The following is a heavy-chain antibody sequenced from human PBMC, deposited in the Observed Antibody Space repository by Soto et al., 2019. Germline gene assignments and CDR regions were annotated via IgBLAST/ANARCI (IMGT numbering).Heavy chain of an antibody. D-gene: IGHD3-22*01. CDR3: ARRDSSGFPDY. CDR1: GYSFNNKW. CDR2: IHPGDSDS. Sequence: PGESLKISCKGSGYSFNNKWIGWVRQMPGKGLEWMGIIHPGDSDSRYSPSFQGQVTMSVDKSINTAYLQWSSLKASDTAMYYCARRDSSGFPDYWGQGTLVTVSS. V-gene: IGHV5-51*01. J-gene: IGHJ4*02.